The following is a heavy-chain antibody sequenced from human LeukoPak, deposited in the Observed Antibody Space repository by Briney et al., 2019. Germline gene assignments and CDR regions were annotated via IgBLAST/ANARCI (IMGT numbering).Heavy chain of an antibody. CDR2: IWYDGSNK. Sequence: GGSLRLSCAASGFTFSSYSMHWVRQAPGKGLEWVAVIWYDGSNKYYADSVKGRFTISRDNSKNTLYLQMNSLRAEDTVVYYCAKEGDYWGQGTLVTVSS. V-gene: IGHV3-33*06. CDR3: AKEGDY. J-gene: IGHJ4*02. CDR1: GFTFSSYS.